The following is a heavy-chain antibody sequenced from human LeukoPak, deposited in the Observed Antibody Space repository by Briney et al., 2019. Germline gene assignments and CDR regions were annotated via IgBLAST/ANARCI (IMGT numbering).Heavy chain of an antibody. D-gene: IGHD6-13*01. CDR1: GFTFSTFA. CDR2: IFPSGGEI. CDR3: AKDRRIAAVGPRRTINSWFDP. Sequence: PGGSLRLSCAASGFTFSTFAMIWVRQPPGKGLEWVSSIFPSGGEIHYADSVRGRFTISRDNSKSTLSLQMDSLRAEDTAVYYCAKDRRIAAVGPRRTINSWFDPWGQGTLVTVSS. V-gene: IGHV3-23*01. J-gene: IGHJ5*02.